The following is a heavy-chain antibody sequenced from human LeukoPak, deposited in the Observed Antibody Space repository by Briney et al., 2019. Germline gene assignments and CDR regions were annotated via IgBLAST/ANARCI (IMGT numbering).Heavy chain of an antibody. CDR3: ARVPSGSYGMDV. V-gene: IGHV1-69*04. CDR1: GYTFTSYA. Sequence: ASVKVSCKASGYTFTSYAISWVRQAPGQGLEWMGRIIPILSIANYAQKFQGRVTITADKSTSTAYMELSSLRSEDTAVYYCARVPSGSYGMDVWGQGTTVTVSS. CDR2: IIPILSIA. D-gene: IGHD1-26*01. J-gene: IGHJ6*02.